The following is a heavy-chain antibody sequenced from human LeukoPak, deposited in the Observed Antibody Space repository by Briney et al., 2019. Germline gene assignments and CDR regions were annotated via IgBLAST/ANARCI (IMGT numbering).Heavy chain of an antibody. CDR2: IKQDGSDK. CDR3: AGFSGYYYYFDY. J-gene: IGHJ4*02. Sequence: GGSLRLSCAASGFTFSSYAMSWVRQAPGKGLEWVASIKQDGSDKYYVDSVKGRFTISRDNVKNSLYLQMSSLRAEDTAVYYCAGFSGYYYYFDYWGQGTLVTVSS. D-gene: IGHD3-22*01. V-gene: IGHV3-7*01. CDR1: GFTFSSYA.